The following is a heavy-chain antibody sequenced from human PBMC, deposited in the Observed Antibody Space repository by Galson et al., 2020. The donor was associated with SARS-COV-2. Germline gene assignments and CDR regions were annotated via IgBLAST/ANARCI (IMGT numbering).Heavy chain of an antibody. CDR2: IWYDGSNK. J-gene: IGHJ4*02. CDR1: GFTFSSYG. V-gene: IGHV3-33*01. CDR3: ARVDWGDSALFDY. Sequence: GESLKISCAASGFTFSSYGMHWVRQAPGKGLEWVAVIWYDGSNKYYADSVKGRFTISRDNSKNTLYLQMNSLRAEDTAVYYCARVDWGDSALFDYWGQGTLVTVSS. D-gene: IGHD2-21*02.